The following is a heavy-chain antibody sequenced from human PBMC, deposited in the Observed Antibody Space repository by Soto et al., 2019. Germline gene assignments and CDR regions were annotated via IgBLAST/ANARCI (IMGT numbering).Heavy chain of an antibody. CDR1: GFTVSSNY. J-gene: IGHJ3*02. CDR3: ERDRRFLGWLPDAFDI. V-gene: IGHV3-53*02. Sequence: EVQLVETGGGLIQPGGSLRLSCAASGFTVSSNYMSWVRQAPGKGLEWVSVIYSGGSTYYADSVKGRFTISRDNSKNTLYLQMNSLRAEDMGVYYCERDRRFLGWLPDAFDIWGQGTMVTVTS. D-gene: IGHD3-3*01. CDR2: IYSGGST.